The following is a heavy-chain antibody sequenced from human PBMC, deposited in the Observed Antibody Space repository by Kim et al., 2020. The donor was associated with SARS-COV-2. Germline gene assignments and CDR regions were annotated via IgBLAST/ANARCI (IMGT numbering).Heavy chain of an antibody. Sequence: SVKVSCKASGGTFSSYAISWVRQAPGQGLEWMGGIIPIFGTANYAQKFQGRVTITADESTSTAYMELSSLRSEDTAVYYCARDGGGWLQRDYFDYWGQGTLVTVSS. J-gene: IGHJ4*02. V-gene: IGHV1-69*13. CDR3: ARDGGGWLQRDYFDY. D-gene: IGHD5-12*01. CDR2: IIPIFGTA. CDR1: GGTFSSYA.